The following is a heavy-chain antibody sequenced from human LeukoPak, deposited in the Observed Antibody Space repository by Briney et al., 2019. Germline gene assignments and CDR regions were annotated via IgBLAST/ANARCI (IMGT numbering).Heavy chain of an antibody. D-gene: IGHD2-2*01. J-gene: IGHJ5*02. V-gene: IGHV1-18*01. CDR3: ARLRYCSSTSCYHWFDP. Sequence: ASVKVSCKASGYTFTSYGISWVRQAPGQGLEWMGWISAYNGNTNYAQKLQGGVTMTTDTSTSTAYMELRSLRSDDKTVYYCARLRYCSSTSCYHWFDPWGQGTLVTVSS. CDR2: ISAYNGNT. CDR1: GYTFTSYG.